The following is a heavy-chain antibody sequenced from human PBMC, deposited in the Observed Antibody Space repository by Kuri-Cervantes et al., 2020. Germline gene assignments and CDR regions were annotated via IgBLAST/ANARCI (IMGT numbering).Heavy chain of an antibody. Sequence: GESLKISCAASGFTFSSYGMHWVRQAPGKGLEWVAVIWYDGSNKYYADSVKGRFTISRDNSKNTLYLQMNSLRAEDTAVYYCARDLGVWSSSQTQPDYWGQGTLVTVS. CDR3: ARDLGVWSSSQTQPDY. V-gene: IGHV3-33*01. D-gene: IGHD6-13*01. J-gene: IGHJ4*02. CDR1: GFTFSSYG. CDR2: IWYDGSNK.